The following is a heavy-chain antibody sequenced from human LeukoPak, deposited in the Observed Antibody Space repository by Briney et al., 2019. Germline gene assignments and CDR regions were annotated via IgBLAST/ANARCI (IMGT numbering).Heavy chain of an antibody. CDR2: IYYSGST. V-gene: IGHV4-39*01. D-gene: IGHD2-2*01. CDR1: GGSISSSSYY. CDR3: ARHFRAPSGPKYQLTRAQRNYGMDV. J-gene: IGHJ6*02. Sequence: PSETLSLTRTVSGGSISSSSYYWGWIRQPPGKGLEWIGSIYYSGSTYYNPSLKSRVTISVDTSKNQFSLKLSSVTAADTAVYYCARHFRAPSGPKYQLTRAQRNYGMDVWGQGTTVTVSS.